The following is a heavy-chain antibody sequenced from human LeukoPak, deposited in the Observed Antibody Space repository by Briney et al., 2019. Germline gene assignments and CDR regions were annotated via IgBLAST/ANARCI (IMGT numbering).Heavy chain of an antibody. CDR1: GYSFTTYW. CDR3: ARRDSRRRGGSHDAFDI. J-gene: IGHJ3*02. Sequence: GESLKTSCQGSGYSFTTYWIGWMRQMPGKGLEWMGIIYPGDSDTRYSPSFQGQVTISADKSITTACLQWNSLKALDTAMYYCARRDSRRRGGSHDAFDIWGQGTMVTVSS. D-gene: IGHD2-15*01. V-gene: IGHV5-51*01. CDR2: IYPGDSDT.